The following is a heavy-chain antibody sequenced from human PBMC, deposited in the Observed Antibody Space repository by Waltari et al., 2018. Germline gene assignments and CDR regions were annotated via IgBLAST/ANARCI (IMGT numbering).Heavy chain of an antibody. J-gene: IGHJ4*02. Sequence: VQLQESGPGLVTPSEPLSLNCPLSGGSISSYYWIWIRQPTGKGREWIGYSYYRGSTNNNPSLKSRVTISVDTSKNQFALKLSSGTAADTAVYYCARGRGGSYYVYWGQGTLVTVSS. V-gene: IGHV4-59*01. CDR2: SYYRGST. CDR3: ARGRGGSYYVY. CDR1: GGSISSYY. D-gene: IGHD1-26*01.